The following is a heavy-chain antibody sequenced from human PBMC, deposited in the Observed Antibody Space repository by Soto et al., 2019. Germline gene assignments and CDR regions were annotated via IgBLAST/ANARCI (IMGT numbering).Heavy chain of an antibody. CDR3: ARPRRITGTVEDFDY. D-gene: IGHD1-7*01. Sequence: GGSLRLSCAASGFTFSSYSMNWVRQAPGKGLEWVSSISSSSSYIYYADSVKGRFTISRDNAKNSLYLQMNSLRAEDTAVYYCARPRRITGTVEDFDYWGQGTLVTVSS. CDR1: GFTFSSYS. CDR2: ISSSSSYI. J-gene: IGHJ4*02. V-gene: IGHV3-21*01.